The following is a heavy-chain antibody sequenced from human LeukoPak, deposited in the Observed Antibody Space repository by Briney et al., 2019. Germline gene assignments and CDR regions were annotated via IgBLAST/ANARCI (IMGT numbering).Heavy chain of an antibody. J-gene: IGHJ4*02. V-gene: IGHV4-30-2*01. Sequence: SETLSLTCTVSGGSISSGGYYWSWIRQPPGKGLEWIGYIYHSGSTYYNPSLKSRVTISVDRSKNQFSLKLSSVTAADTAVYYCASLYSSGWSDYWGQGTLVTVSS. CDR1: GGSISSGGYY. CDR3: ASLYSSGWSDY. CDR2: IYHSGST. D-gene: IGHD6-19*01.